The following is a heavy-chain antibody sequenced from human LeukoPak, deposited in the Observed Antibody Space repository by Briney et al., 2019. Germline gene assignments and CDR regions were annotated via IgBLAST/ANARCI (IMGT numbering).Heavy chain of an antibody. CDR2: ISGSGGST. V-gene: IGHV3-23*01. CDR1: GASISSNNYY. Sequence: ETLSLTCTVSGASISSNNYYWGWVRQAPGKGLEWVSSISGSGGSTYSADSVKGRFTISRDNSKNTLYLQMNSLRAEDTAVYYCAKTGSVRGGYWGQGTLVTVSS. J-gene: IGHJ4*02. CDR3: AKTGSVRGGY. D-gene: IGHD3-10*01.